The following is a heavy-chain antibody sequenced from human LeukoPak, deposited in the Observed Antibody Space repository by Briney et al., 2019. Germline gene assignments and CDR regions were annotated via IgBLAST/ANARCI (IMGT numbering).Heavy chain of an antibody. CDR2: IYPGDSDT. J-gene: IGHJ4*02. CDR3: ARHARSSGWYVTY. CDR1: GYIFTTYW. D-gene: IGHD6-19*01. Sequence: GESLKISCKGSGYIFTTYWIAWVRQMPGKGLEWMGIIYPGDSDTRYSPSFQGQVTISADKSISTAYLQWSSLKASDTAMYYCARHARSSGWYVTYWGQGTLVTVPS. V-gene: IGHV5-51*01.